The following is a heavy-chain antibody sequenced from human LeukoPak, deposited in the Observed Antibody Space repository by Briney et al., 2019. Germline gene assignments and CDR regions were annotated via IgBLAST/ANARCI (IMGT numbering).Heavy chain of an antibody. CDR1: GGSISSYY. V-gene: IGHV4-59*01. D-gene: IGHD3-22*01. Sequence: SETLSLTCTVSGGSISSYYWSWIRQPPGKGLEWIGYIYYSGSTNYNPSLKSRVTISVDTSKNQLSLKLSSVTAADPAVYYCASGGYWGHFDYWGQGTLVSVSS. CDR3: ASGGYWGHFDY. J-gene: IGHJ4*02. CDR2: IYYSGST.